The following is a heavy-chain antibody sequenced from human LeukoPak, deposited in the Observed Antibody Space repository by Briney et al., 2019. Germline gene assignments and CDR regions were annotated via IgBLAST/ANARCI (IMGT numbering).Heavy chain of an antibody. D-gene: IGHD4-17*01. V-gene: IGHV3-7*01. CDR1: GFTFRTYG. CDR2: IKQDGSEK. Sequence: GGSLRLSCAASGFTFRTYGMNWVRQAPGKGPEWVANIKQDGSEKYYVDSVKGRFTISRDNAETSLHLQMNSLRAEDTAVYYCARGGNHGDYWYFDLWGRGTLVTVSS. J-gene: IGHJ2*01. CDR3: ARGGNHGDYWYFDL.